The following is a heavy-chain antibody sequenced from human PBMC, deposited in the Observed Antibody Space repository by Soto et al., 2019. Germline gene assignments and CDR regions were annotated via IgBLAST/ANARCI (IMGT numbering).Heavy chain of an antibody. CDR3: VKDRSPFGSGYCSGGSCYGGDAFDI. J-gene: IGHJ3*02. V-gene: IGHV3-64D*06. CDR2: ISSNGGST. D-gene: IGHD2-15*01. Sequence: GGSLRLSCAASGFTFSIYSMNWVRQAPGKGLEYVSAISSNGGSTYYADSVKGRFTISRDNSKNTLYLQMSSLRAEDTAVYYCVKDRSPFGSGYCSGGSCYGGDAFDIWSQGTMVTVSS. CDR1: GFTFSIYS.